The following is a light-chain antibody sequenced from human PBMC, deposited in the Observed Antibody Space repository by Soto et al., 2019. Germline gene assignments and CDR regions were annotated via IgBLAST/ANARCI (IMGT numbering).Light chain of an antibody. Sequence: DIQLTQSPSTLSASVGDRDTITCRASQSISSWLAWYQQKPGKAPKFLIYKTSNLESGVPSRFSGSGPGTEFTLTISSLQPDDFATYYCQYYNNYCWTFGQGTKVEIK. CDR1: QSISSW. CDR3: QYYNNYCWT. CDR2: KTS. V-gene: IGKV1-5*03. J-gene: IGKJ1*01.